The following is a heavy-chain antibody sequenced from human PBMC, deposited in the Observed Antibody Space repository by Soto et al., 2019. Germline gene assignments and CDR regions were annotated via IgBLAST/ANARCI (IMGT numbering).Heavy chain of an antibody. CDR2: IYYSGST. D-gene: IGHD3-10*01. J-gene: IGHJ6*02. V-gene: IGHV4-31*03. CDR3: ARDREPMTGYYYYYGTDV. Sequence: SETLSLTCTVSGGSISSGGYYWSWIRQHPGKGLEWIGYIYYSGSTYYNPSLKSRVTISVDTSKNQFSLKLSSVTAADTAVYYCARDREPMTGYYYYYGTDVWGQGTTVTVSS. CDR1: GGSISSGGYY.